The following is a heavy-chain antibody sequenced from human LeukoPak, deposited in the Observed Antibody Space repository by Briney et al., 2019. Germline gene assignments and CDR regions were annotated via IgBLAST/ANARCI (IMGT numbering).Heavy chain of an antibody. CDR1: GGSFSGYY. Sequence: SETLSLTCAVYGGSFSGYYWSWIRQPPGKGLEWIGEINHSGSTNYNPSLKSRVTISVDTSKNQFSLKLSSVTAADTAVYYCARARGIMITFGGVIAGWFDPWGQGTLVTVSS. CDR3: ARARGIMITFGGVIAGWFDP. J-gene: IGHJ5*02. V-gene: IGHV4-34*01. CDR2: INHSGST. D-gene: IGHD3-16*02.